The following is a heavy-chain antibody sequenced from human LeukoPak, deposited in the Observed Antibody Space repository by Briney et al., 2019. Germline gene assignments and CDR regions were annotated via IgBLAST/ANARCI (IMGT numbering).Heavy chain of an antibody. V-gene: IGHV1-69*01. Sequence: SVKVSCKASGGTFSSYAISWVRQAPGQGLEWMGGIIPIFGTANYAQKFQGRVTITADESTSTAYMELSSLRSEDTAVYYCARGESYYYGSGSYYGCYWGQGTLVTASS. D-gene: IGHD3-10*01. CDR1: GGTFSSYA. CDR2: IIPIFGTA. CDR3: ARGESYYYGSGSYYGCY. J-gene: IGHJ4*02.